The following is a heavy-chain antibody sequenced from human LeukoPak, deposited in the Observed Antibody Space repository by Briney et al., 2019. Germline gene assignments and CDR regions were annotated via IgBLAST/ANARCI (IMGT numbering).Heavy chain of an antibody. CDR1: GGSFSAYY. V-gene: IGHV4-34*01. D-gene: IGHD4-23*01. CDR2: INHSGST. CDR3: AKGGNPARNWFDP. Sequence: SETLSLTCAVYGGSFSAYYWSWIRQPPGKGLEWIGEINHSGSTNYNPSLKSRVTMSVDTSKNQFSLKLSSVTAADTAVYYCAKGGNPARNWFDPWGQGTLVTVSS. J-gene: IGHJ5*02.